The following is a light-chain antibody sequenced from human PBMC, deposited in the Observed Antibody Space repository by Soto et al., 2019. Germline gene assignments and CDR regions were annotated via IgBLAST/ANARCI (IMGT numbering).Light chain of an antibody. CDR3: AAWDDSLSGVV. Sequence: QSVLTQPPSASGTPGQRVTISCSGSTSTIGSNFVFWYQQLPGTAPTLLIYSNNQRPSGVPDRFSGSKSGTSVSLAISGLRSEDEADYFCAAWDDSLSGVVFGGGTKVTVL. CDR1: TSTIGSNF. J-gene: IGLJ2*01. V-gene: IGLV1-47*02. CDR2: SNN.